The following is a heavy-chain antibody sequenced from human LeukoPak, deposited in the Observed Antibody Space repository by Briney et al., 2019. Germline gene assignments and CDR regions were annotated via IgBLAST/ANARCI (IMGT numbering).Heavy chain of an antibody. J-gene: IGHJ4*02. CDR3: VRESGAAADY. CDR2: INSDESTT. Sequence: PGGSLRLFCEASGFTFSSYWMHWVRQAPGKGLVWVSRINSDESTTNYADSVKGRFTISRDNAKNTLYLQMDSLRAEDTAVYYCVRESGAAADYWGQGTLVTVSS. V-gene: IGHV3-74*01. D-gene: IGHD6-13*01. CDR1: GFTFSSYW.